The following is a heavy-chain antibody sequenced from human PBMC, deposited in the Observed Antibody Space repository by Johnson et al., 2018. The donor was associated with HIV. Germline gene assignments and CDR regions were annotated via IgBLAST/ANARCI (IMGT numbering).Heavy chain of an antibody. CDR3: ARVRLPDAFDI. CDR1: GFTFSSYW. Sequence: VLLVESGGGLVQPGGSLRLSCAASGFTFSSYWMSWVRQAPGKGLEWVANIKQDGSEKYYVDSVKGRFTISRDNSKNTLYLQMNSLRAEDTAVYYCARVRLPDAFDIWGQGTMVTVSS. CDR2: IKQDGSEK. J-gene: IGHJ3*02. V-gene: IGHV3-7*02.